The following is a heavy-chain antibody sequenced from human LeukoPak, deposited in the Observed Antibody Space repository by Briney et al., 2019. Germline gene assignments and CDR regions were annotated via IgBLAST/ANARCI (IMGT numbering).Heavy chain of an antibody. D-gene: IGHD4-17*01. CDR1: GFAFTSYW. J-gene: IGHJ4*02. CDR2: ISWNSGSI. Sequence: GGSLRLSCAASGFAFTSYWMHWVRQAPGKGLEWVSGISWNSGSIGYADSVMGRFTISRDNAKNTLYLQMNSLRAEDTAVYYCARDSYGDYGFDYWGQGVLVTVSS. CDR3: ARDSYGDYGFDY. V-gene: IGHV3-74*01.